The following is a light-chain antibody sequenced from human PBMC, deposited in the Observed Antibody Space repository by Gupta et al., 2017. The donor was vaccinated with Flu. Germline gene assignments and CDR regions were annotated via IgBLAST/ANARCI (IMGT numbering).Light chain of an antibody. Sequence: RVTVTRSGGHDTLGSKTVNWYQQIPGEAPKLIIYNDNQRPSGVPDRFSGSRSGTTASLAIRGVESEDEAEYYGEEWDDRLDDEVFATGTKVNVL. CDR2: NDN. V-gene: IGLV1-44*01. CDR3: EEWDDRLDDEV. J-gene: IGLJ1*01. CDR1: HDTLGSKT.